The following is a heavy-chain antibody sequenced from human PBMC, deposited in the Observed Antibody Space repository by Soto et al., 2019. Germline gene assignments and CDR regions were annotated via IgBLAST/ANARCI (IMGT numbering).Heavy chain of an antibody. V-gene: IGHV1-18*01. J-gene: IGHJ3*02. Sequence: QFQLVQSGAEVKKPGASVKVSCKASGYTFTSYGISWVRQAPGQGLEWMGWISAYNGNTNYAQKLQGRVTMTTDTSTRTAYMELRSLRSDDTAVYYCARGASDIVVVVAATTEDDAFDIWGQGTLVTVSS. CDR1: GYTFTSYG. CDR3: ARGASDIVVVVAATTEDDAFDI. CDR2: ISAYNGNT. D-gene: IGHD2-15*01.